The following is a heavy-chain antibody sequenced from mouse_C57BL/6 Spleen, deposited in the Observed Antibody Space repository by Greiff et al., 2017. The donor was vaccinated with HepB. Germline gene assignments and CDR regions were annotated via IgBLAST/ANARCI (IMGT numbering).Heavy chain of an antibody. CDR1: GYTFTSYW. J-gene: IGHJ4*01. D-gene: IGHD2-2*01. V-gene: IGHV1-59*01. CDR3: ARREAYVYESYYAMDY. CDR2: IDPSDSYT. Sequence: QVQLQQPGAELVRPGTSVKLSCKASGYTFTSYWMHWVKQRPGQGLEWIGVIDPSDSYTNYNQKFKGKATLTVDTSSSTAYMQLSSLTSEDSAVYYCARREAYVYESYYAMDYWGQGTSVTVSS.